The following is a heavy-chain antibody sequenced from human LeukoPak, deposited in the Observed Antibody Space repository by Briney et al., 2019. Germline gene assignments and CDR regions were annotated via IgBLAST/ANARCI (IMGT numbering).Heavy chain of an antibody. CDR3: ARGGDDFWSGYYMAY. CDR2: IKQDGSEK. Sequence: PGGSLRLSCAASGFTFSSYWMSWVRQAPWKGLEWVANIKQDGSEKYYVDSVKGRFTISRDNAKNSLYLQMNSLRAEDTAVYYCARGGDDFWSGYYMAYWGQGTLVTVSS. D-gene: IGHD3-3*01. V-gene: IGHV3-7*01. J-gene: IGHJ4*02. CDR1: GFTFSSYW.